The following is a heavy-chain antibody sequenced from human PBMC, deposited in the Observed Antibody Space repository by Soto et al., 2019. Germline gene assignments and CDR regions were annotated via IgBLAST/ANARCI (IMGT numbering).Heavy chain of an antibody. CDR1: GFTSSSYW. CDR2: ISNDGSST. Sequence: EVQLVESGGGLVQPGGSLRLSCAASGFTSSSYWIHWVRQAPGKGLVWVSRISNDGSSTNYADSVKGRFTIARDNAKSTVYLQMKSLRAVDTAVYYCARDTYYYDSSDHFSADAFDIWGQGTMVTVSS. D-gene: IGHD3-22*01. V-gene: IGHV3-74*01. CDR3: ARDTYYYDSSDHFSADAFDI. J-gene: IGHJ3*02.